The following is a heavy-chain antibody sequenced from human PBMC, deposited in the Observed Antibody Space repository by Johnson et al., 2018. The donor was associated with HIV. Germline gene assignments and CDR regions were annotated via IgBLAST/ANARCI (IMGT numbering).Heavy chain of an antibody. CDR2: INWNGGST. J-gene: IGHJ3*02. CDR1: GFTFDDYG. CDR3: ARDRPSSSSSGAFDI. D-gene: IGHD6-6*01. V-gene: IGHV3-20*04. Sequence: VQLVESGGGLVQPGGSLRLSCAASGFTFDDYGMSWVRQAPGKGLEWVSGINWNGGSTGYADSVKGRFTISRDNAKNSLYLQMNSLRAEDTALYYCARDRPSSSSSGAFDIWGQGTMVTVSS.